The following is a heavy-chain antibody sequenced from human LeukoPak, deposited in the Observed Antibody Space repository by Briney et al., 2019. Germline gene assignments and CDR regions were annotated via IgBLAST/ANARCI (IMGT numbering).Heavy chain of an antibody. CDR3: ARDPTTVTKGFDI. Sequence: SETLSLTCTVSGGSISSHYWTWIRQSPGKGLEWIGYISYSGSTNYNPSLKSRVTLSVDTSKNQFSLKLSSVTAADTAVYYCARDPTTVTKGFDIWGQGTMVTVSS. CDR1: GGSISSHY. V-gene: IGHV4-59*11. J-gene: IGHJ3*02. D-gene: IGHD4-17*01. CDR2: ISYSGST.